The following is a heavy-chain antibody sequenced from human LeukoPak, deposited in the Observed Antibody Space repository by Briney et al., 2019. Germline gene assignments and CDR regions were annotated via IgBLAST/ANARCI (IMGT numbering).Heavy chain of an antibody. D-gene: IGHD3-9*01. CDR2: IYYRETT. J-gene: IGHJ6*03. CDR1: GGSIGTTNYY. V-gene: IGHV4-39*01. CDR3: ARQRADYFYYYVDV. Sequence: SETLSLTCTVSGGSIGTTNYYWGWLRQPPGKGLEWIGSIYYRETTYDNPSLESRVTISIETSKYQFSLKLSSVTAADTAVYYCARQRADYFYYYVDVWGKGTTVTVS.